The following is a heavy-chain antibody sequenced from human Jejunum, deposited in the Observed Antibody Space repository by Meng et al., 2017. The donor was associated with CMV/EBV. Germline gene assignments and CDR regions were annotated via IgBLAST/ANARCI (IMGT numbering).Heavy chain of an antibody. Sequence: GISWVRQAPGQGLGWMGRISAYNGNTNYAQKFQGRVTMTTDTSTVTAYMELRSLRSDDTAMYYCARAGYCSTASCYMDLYYYGMDVWGQGTTVTVSS. V-gene: IGHV1-18*01. J-gene: IGHJ6*02. D-gene: IGHD2-2*02. CDR2: ISAYNGNT. CDR1: G. CDR3: ARAGYCSTASCYMDLYYYGMDV.